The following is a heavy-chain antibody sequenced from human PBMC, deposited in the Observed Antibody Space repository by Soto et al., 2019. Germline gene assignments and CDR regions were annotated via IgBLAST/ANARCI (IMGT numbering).Heavy chain of an antibody. D-gene: IGHD5-12*01. CDR3: ARDHPNGDGYNSLGY. CDR1: GGTFSSYA. CDR2: IIPIFGTA. Sequence: QVQLVQSRAEVKKPGSSVKVSCKASGGTFSSYAISWVRQAPGQGLEWMGGIIPIFGTANYAQKFQGRVTITADESTSTAYMELSSLRSEDTAVYYCARDHPNGDGYNSLGYWGQGTLVTVSS. J-gene: IGHJ4*02. V-gene: IGHV1-69*01.